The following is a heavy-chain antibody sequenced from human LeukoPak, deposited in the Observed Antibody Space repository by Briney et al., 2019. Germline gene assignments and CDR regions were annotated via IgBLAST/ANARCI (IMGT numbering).Heavy chain of an antibody. V-gene: IGHV1-18*01. Sequence: RASVKVSCKASGGTFSSYAITWVRQAPGQGLEWLGWIHTYNGHTNYAQKLQGRVTMTTDTSTSTAYMELRSLRSDDTAVYYCARDLKMGYSSGRYSWGTGSSNDYWGQGTLVTVSS. J-gene: IGHJ4*02. CDR3: ARDLKMGYSSGRYSWGTGSSNDY. CDR2: IHTYNGHT. CDR1: GGTFSSYA. D-gene: IGHD6-19*01.